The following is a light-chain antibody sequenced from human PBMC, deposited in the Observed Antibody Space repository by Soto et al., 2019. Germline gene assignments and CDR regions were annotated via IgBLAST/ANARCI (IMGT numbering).Light chain of an antibody. J-gene: IGLJ3*02. CDR3: ETWDSNTRV. CDR1: SGHSSYI. CDR2: LEGSGSY. V-gene: IGLV4-60*03. Sequence: QSVLTQSSSASASLGSSVKLTCTLSSGHSSYIIAWHQQQPGKAPRYLMKLEGSGSYNKGSGVPDRFSGSSSGADRYLTISNLQSEDEAAYYCETWDSNTRVFGGGTKLTVL.